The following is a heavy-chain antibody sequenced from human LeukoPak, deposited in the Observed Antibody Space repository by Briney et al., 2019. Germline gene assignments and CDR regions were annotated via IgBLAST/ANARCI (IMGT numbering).Heavy chain of an antibody. J-gene: IGHJ3*02. CDR1: GGSISSYY. D-gene: IGHD5-12*01. CDR3: ARVYGSGYDFRGAFDI. V-gene: IGHV4-59*01. Sequence: SETLSLTCTVSGGSISSYYWGWIRQPPGKGLEWIGYIYYSGNSNSNPSLKSRVTISVDTSKNQFFLKLNSVTAADTAVYYCARVYGSGYDFRGAFDIWGQGTMVTVSS. CDR2: IYYSGNS.